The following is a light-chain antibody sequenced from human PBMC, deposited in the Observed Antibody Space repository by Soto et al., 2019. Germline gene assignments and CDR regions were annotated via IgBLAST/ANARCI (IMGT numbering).Light chain of an antibody. CDR2: LGS. CDR1: QSLLHTNGYNY. Sequence: DIVMTQTPLSLPVTPGEPASISCRSSQSLLHTNGYNYLDWYLQKPGQSPQLLISLGSDRASGVPARFSGSGSGSESTLKISRVEAEDVGVYYCMQALQSPLTFRGGTKVEIK. CDR3: MQALQSPLT. J-gene: IGKJ4*01. V-gene: IGKV2-28*01.